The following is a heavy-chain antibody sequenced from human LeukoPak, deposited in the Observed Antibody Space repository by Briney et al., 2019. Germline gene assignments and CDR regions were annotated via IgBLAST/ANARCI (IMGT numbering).Heavy chain of an antibody. CDR1: GGSISSYY. Sequence: SETLSLTCTGSGGSISSYYWSWIRQPPGKGLEWIGYIYYSGSTNYNPSLKSRVTISVDTSKNQFSLKLSSVTAADTAVYYCARDDYDPYYYYMDVWGKGTTVTVSS. D-gene: IGHD3-22*01. J-gene: IGHJ6*03. CDR3: ARDDYDPYYYYMDV. V-gene: IGHV4-59*01. CDR2: IYYSGST.